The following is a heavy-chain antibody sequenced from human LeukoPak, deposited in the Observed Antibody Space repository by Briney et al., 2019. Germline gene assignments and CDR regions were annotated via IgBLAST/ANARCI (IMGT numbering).Heavy chain of an antibody. J-gene: IGHJ3*02. CDR1: GGTFSSYA. Sequence: ASVEVSCKASGGTFSSYAISWVRQAPGQGLEWMGWISPYNGNTNYVQKLQGRVTMTTDTSTRTAYMELRSLRSDDTAVYYCAREDGYSYGYTSHNAFDIWGQGTMVTVSS. CDR2: ISPYNGNT. CDR3: AREDGYSYGYTSHNAFDI. D-gene: IGHD5-18*01. V-gene: IGHV1-18*01.